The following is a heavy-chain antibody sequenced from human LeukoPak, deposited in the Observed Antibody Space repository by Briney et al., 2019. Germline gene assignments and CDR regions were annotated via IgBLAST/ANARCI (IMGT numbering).Heavy chain of an antibody. CDR3: ASPYCTGGVCYFGY. CDR2: INHSGST. Sequence: PSETLSLTCTVSGGSISSYYWSWTRQPPGKGLEWIGEINHSGSTNYNPSLKSRVTISVDTSKNQFSLKLSSVTAADTAVYYCASPYCTGGVCYFGYWGQGTLVTVSS. CDR1: GGSISSYY. V-gene: IGHV4-34*01. J-gene: IGHJ4*02. D-gene: IGHD2-8*02.